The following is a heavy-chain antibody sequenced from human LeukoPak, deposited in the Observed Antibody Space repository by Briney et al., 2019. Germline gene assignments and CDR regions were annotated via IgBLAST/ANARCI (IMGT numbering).Heavy chain of an antibody. Sequence: NPSETLSLTCAVYGGSFSGYYWNWIRQPPGKGLEWIGEINHSGSTNYNPSLKSRVTISVDTSKNQFSLKLSSVTAADTAVYYCARESPGDYWGQGTLVTVSS. V-gene: IGHV4-34*01. CDR3: ARESPGDY. CDR1: GGSFSGYY. CDR2: INHSGST. J-gene: IGHJ4*02.